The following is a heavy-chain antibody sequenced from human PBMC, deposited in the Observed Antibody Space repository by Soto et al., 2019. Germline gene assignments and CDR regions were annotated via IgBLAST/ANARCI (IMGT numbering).Heavy chain of an antibody. D-gene: IGHD1-26*01. V-gene: IGHV3-23*01. Sequence: PGESLKISCAASGFTFSSYVMSWVRQAPGKGLEWVSAISGGGVSTYYADSVKGRFTISRDNSKNTLFLQMDSLRAEDTAVYCCAKALGWPYSFDYWGQGTLVTVSS. CDR1: GFTFSSYV. CDR3: AKALGWPYSFDY. J-gene: IGHJ4*02. CDR2: ISGGGVST.